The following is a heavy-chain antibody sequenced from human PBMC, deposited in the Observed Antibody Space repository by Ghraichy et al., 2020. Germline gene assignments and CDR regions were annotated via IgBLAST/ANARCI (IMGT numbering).Heavy chain of an antibody. D-gene: IGHD2-15*01. CDR3: ARAATIAGGRIGNDR. CDR1: GFSFSSSW. CDR2: IKQDGSAK. J-gene: IGHJ5*02. V-gene: IGHV3-7*01. Sequence: GGSLRLSCAASGFSFSSSWMSWVRQAPGKGLEWVANIKQDGSAKYYVDSVKGRFTISRDNAKKSLYLEMNSLRAEDTAVYYCARAATIAGGRIGNDRWGQGTLVTVSS.